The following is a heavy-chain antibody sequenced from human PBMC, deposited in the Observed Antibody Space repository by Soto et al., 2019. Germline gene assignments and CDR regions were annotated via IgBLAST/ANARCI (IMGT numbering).Heavy chain of an antibody. Sequence: EVQLLESGGGLVQPGGSLRFSCAASGFIFNAYAMTWVRQAPGKGLEWVSAIGGSGGNTYYAASVKGRFTISRDNSKDTVDLEMNRLRVDDTAVYFCARVASDYLISSDHWGQGILVTVSS. D-gene: IGHD4-17*01. V-gene: IGHV3-23*01. CDR1: GFIFNAYA. J-gene: IGHJ4*02. CDR3: ARVASDYLISSDH. CDR2: IGGSGGNT.